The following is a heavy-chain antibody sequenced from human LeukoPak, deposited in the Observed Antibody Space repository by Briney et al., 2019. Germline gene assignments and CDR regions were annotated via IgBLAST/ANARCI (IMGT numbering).Heavy chain of an antibody. V-gene: IGHV4-59*01. D-gene: IGHD1-26*01. CDR3: ARAPSIGPRGAFDI. CDR1: GGSISSYY. CDR2: IYYSGST. J-gene: IGHJ3*02. Sequence: PSETLSLTCTVSGGSISSYYWSWIRQPPGMGLEWIGYIYYSGSTNYNPSLKSRVTISVDTSKNQFSLKLSSVTAADTAVYYCARAPSIGPRGAFDIWGQGTMVTVSS.